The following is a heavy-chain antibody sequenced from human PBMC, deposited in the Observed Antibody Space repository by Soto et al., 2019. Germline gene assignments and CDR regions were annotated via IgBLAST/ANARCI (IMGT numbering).Heavy chain of an antibody. CDR3: AREAGTWHLPLNWFDP. J-gene: IGHJ5*02. CDR1: GFTFSTYG. V-gene: IGHV3-48*02. CDR2: ICSNGSTI. D-gene: IGHD6-19*01. Sequence: GGSLRLSCSASGFTFSTYGMHWVRQAPGMGLEWVSDICSNGSTIYYADSVKGRFTISRDNAKNSLYLQMNSLRDEDTAVYYCAREAGTWHLPLNWFDPWGQGTLVTVSS.